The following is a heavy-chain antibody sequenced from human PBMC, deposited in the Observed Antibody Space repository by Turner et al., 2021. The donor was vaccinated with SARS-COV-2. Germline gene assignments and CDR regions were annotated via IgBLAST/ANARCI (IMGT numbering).Heavy chain of an antibody. Sequence: VQLVQSGAEVKKPGASVKVSFKASGYAFTGYYMHWVRTAPVQGLEWMGWINPNSGGTNYAQKVQGRITMTRDTSISTVYMELSRLRSDDTAVYYCASSANSSGWHYWGQGTLVTVSS. CDR1: GYAFTGYY. D-gene: IGHD6-19*01. V-gene: IGHV1-2*02. J-gene: IGHJ4*02. CDR2: INPNSGGT. CDR3: ASSANSSGWHY.